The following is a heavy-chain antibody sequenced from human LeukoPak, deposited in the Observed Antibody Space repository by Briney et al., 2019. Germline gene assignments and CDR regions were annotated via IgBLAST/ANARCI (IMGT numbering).Heavy chain of an antibody. CDR1: GYTFTSHS. Sequence: ASVKVSCKASGYTFTSHSINWVRQAPGQGLEWMGWISMNTGNPTYAQGFAGRFVFSLDTSVSTAYLQISSLKAEDTAVYYCARLNSGYDKDYFDYWGQGTLVTVSS. CDR2: ISMNTGNP. V-gene: IGHV7-4-1*02. D-gene: IGHD5-12*01. CDR3: ARLNSGYDKDYFDY. J-gene: IGHJ4*02.